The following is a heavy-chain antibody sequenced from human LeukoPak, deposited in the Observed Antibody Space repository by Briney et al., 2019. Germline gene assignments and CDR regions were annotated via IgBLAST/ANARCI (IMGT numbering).Heavy chain of an antibody. Sequence: SETLSLTCAVSGGSISSSNWWSWVRQPPGKGPEWIGEIYHSGSTNYNPSLKSRVTISVDKSKNQFSLKLSSVTAADTAVYHCARYLAAAGPNNWFDPWGQGTLVTVSS. CDR1: GGSISSSNW. V-gene: IGHV4-4*02. J-gene: IGHJ5*02. D-gene: IGHD6-13*01. CDR2: IYHSGST. CDR3: ARYLAAAGPNNWFDP.